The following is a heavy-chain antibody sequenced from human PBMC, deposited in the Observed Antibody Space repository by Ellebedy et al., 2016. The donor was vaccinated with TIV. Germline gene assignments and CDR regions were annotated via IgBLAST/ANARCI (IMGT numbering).Heavy chain of an antibody. D-gene: IGHD2/OR15-2a*01. Sequence: ASVKVSCKASGYTFTKYYFHWIRQAPGQGLEWMGVLDATVGSTTYAQKLQGRVTMTRDTSTRTVYMELSSLRSEDTAVYYWASVPSAGADFWGQGTLVTVSS. J-gene: IGHJ4*02. CDR2: LDATVGST. CDR3: ASVPSAGADF. CDR1: GYTFTKYY. V-gene: IGHV1-46*01.